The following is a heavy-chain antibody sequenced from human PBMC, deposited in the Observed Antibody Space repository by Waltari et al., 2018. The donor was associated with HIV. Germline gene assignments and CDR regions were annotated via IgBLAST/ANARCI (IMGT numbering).Heavy chain of an antibody. J-gene: IGHJ6*02. V-gene: IGHV3-48*02. CDR3: ARDKLGDSAPV. CDR2: ISGSTNTK. CDR1: GFSITTYR. Sequence: EVQLVESGGGLVQPGGTLRLSCSVSGFSITTYRISWVRQRPGKGLELISYISGSTNTKYYAESGKGRFTVARDNAKNSAFLDMSALRDDDTAIYYCARDKLGDSAPVWGQGTTVAVSS. D-gene: IGHD1-26*01.